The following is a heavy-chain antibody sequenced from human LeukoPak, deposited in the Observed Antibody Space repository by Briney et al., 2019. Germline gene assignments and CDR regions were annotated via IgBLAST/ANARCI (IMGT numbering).Heavy chain of an antibody. CDR1: GYTFPSYF. V-gene: IGHV1-46*01. D-gene: IGHD4-17*01. CDR2: INPTGGST. Sequence: GASVKVSCKASGYTFPSYFMHWVRQAPGQGLEWMGIINPTGGSTTYAQKLQGRVTMTTDTSTSTAHMELRSLRSDDTAVYYCARTGDYGAGAPYYFDYWGQGTLVTVSS. J-gene: IGHJ4*02. CDR3: ARTGDYGAGAPYYFDY.